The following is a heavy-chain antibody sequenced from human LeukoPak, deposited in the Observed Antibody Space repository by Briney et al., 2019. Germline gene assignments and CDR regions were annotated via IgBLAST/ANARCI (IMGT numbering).Heavy chain of an antibody. CDR3: ARGLDRVAGDN. CDR1: GYSFTGYY. D-gene: IGHD6-19*01. V-gene: IGHV1-2*02. J-gene: IGHJ4*02. CDR2: INSKRGGT. Sequence: ASVKVSCKASGYSFTGYYMHWVRQAPGQGLEWMGWINSKRGGTNYAQQFQGRVTMTRDTSISIAYMELSRLTSDDTAVYYCARGLDRVAGDNWGQGTLVTVSS.